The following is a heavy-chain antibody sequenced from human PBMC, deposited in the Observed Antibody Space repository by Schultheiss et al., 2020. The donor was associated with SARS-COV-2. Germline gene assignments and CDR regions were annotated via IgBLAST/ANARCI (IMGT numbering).Heavy chain of an antibody. Sequence: SETLSLTCTVSGYSISSGYYWGWIRQPPGKGLEWIGSIYYSGSTYYNPSLKSRVTISVDTSKNQFSLKLSSVTAADTAVYYCARRGIAAAGPNYYYYGMDVWGQGTTVTVSS. CDR3: ARRGIAAAGPNYYYYGMDV. CDR1: GYSISSGYY. D-gene: IGHD6-13*01. J-gene: IGHJ6*02. CDR2: IYYSGST. V-gene: IGHV4-38-2*02.